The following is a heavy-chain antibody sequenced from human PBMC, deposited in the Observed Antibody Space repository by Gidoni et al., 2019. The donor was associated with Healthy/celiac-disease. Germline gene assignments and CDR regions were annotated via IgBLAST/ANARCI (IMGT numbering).Heavy chain of an antibody. D-gene: IGHD5-12*01. V-gene: IGHV5-51*01. J-gene: IGHJ5*02. CDR2: IYPGDSDT. CDR1: GYSFTSYW. Sequence: EVQLVQSGAEVKKPGESLKISCKGSGYSFTSYWNGWVRQMPGKGLEWMGIIYPGDSDTRYSPSFQGQVTISADKSISTAYLQWSSLKASDTAMYYCAREGPNVYSGYDLSWFDPWGQGTLVTVSS. CDR3: AREGPNVYSGYDLSWFDP.